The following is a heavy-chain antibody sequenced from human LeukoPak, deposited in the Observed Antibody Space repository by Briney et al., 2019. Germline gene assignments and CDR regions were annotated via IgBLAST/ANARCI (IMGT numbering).Heavy chain of an antibody. CDR1: GFTFSSYS. D-gene: IGHD1-1*01. CDR3: AKDRDNWNDKCFDY. Sequence: GGSLRLSCAASGFTFSSYSMNWVRQAPGKGLEWVSYISSSSSTIYYADSVKGRFTISRGNSKNTLYLQMNSLRAEDTAVYYCAKDRDNWNDKCFDYWGQGTLVTVSS. CDR2: ISSSSSTI. J-gene: IGHJ4*02. V-gene: IGHV3-48*01.